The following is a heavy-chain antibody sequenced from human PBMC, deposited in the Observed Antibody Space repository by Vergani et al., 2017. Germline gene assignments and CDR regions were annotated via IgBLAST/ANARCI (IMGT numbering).Heavy chain of an antibody. CDR2: IYTSGST. CDR3: AREAVVVVPAAMYYFDY. J-gene: IGHJ4*02. CDR1: GGSISSGSYY. D-gene: IGHD2-2*01. V-gene: IGHV4-61*02. Sequence: QVQLQESGPGLVKPSQTLSLTCTVSGGSISSGSYYWSWIRQPAGKGLEWIGRIYTSGSTNYNPSLKSRVTISVDTSKNQFFLKLSSVTAADTAVYYCAREAVVVVPAAMYYFDYWGQGTLVTVSS.